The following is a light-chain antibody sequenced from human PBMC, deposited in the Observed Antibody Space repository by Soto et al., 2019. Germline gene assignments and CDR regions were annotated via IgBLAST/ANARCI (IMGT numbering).Light chain of an antibody. Sequence: QSALTQPASVSGSPGQSITISCTGTSSDVGGYNYVSRYQQHPGKAPKLMIYDVSNRPSGVSNRFSGSKSGNTASLTISGLQAEDEADYYCSSYTSSSTIYVFGTGTKVTVL. CDR1: SSDVGGYNY. CDR3: SSYTSSSTIYV. J-gene: IGLJ1*01. V-gene: IGLV2-14*01. CDR2: DVS.